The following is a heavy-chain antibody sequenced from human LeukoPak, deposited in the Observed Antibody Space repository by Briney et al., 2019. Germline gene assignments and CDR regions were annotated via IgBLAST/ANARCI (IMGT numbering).Heavy chain of an antibody. CDR2: INPNSGGT. J-gene: IGHJ3*02. Sequence: ASVKVSCKASGYTFTGYYMHWVRQAPGQGLEWMGWINPNSGGTNYAQKFQGGVTMTRDTSISTAYMELSRLRSDDTAVYYCASLGYDSSGYYFKGDAFDIWGQGTMVTVSS. CDR3: ASLGYDSSGYYFKGDAFDI. CDR1: GYTFTGYY. V-gene: IGHV1-2*02. D-gene: IGHD3-22*01.